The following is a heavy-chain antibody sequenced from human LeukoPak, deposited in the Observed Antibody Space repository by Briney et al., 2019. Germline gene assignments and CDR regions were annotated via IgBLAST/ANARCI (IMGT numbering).Heavy chain of an antibody. CDR2: IQQHGSET. V-gene: IGHV3-7*01. CDR3: ATYSSSNGREFQY. D-gene: IGHD2-2*01. J-gene: IGHJ1*01. Sequence: PGGSLRVSCAASGFTFSSYAMHWVRQAPGKGLEWVANIQQHGSETYYGDSVKGRFTISRDNAKNSLYLQMSSLRAEDTAVYYCATYSSSNGREFQYWGQGTLVTVSS. CDR1: GFTFSSYA.